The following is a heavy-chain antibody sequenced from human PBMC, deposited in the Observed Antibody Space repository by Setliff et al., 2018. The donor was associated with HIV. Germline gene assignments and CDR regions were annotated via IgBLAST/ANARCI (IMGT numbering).Heavy chain of an antibody. J-gene: IGHJ4*02. CDR3: TTGISSKGGATSY. D-gene: IGHD1-26*01. V-gene: IGHV3-15*04. CDR1: GFTFSNAW. Sequence: PGGSLRLSCAVSGFTFSNAWMSWVRQAPGKGLEWVGRIESKTNGGTTDYGAPVKGRFTISRDDSKNTVYLQMNSLKTEDTAVYYCTTGISSKGGATSYWGQGTLVTVS. CDR2: IESKTNGGTT.